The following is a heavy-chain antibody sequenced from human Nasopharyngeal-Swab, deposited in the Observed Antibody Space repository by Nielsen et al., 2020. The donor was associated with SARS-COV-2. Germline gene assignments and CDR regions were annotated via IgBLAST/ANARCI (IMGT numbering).Heavy chain of an antibody. Sequence: GESLKISCAASGFTFSSYGMHWVRHAPGKGLEWVAVIWYDGSNKYYADSVKGRFTISRDNAKNSLYLQMNSLRAEDTAAYYCARGGREANFDYWGQGTLVTVSS. CDR2: IWYDGSNK. J-gene: IGHJ4*02. D-gene: IGHD1-26*01. CDR1: GFTFSSYG. CDR3: ARGGREANFDY. V-gene: IGHV3-33*01.